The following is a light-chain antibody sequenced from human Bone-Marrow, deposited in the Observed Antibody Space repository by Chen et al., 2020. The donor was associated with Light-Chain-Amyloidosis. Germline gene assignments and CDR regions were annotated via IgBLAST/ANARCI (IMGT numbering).Light chain of an antibody. V-gene: IGKV3-11*01. CDR3: QQYNNWPPYT. CDR2: DAS. Sequence: EVVLTQSPATLSLSPGERATLSCRASQNIGGYLAWFQHRPGQTPRLLIYDASNRATGVPARFSGSGSGTDFTLTISSLEPEDFAVYYCQQYNNWPPYTFGQGTKLEIK. CDR1: QNIGGY. J-gene: IGKJ2*01.